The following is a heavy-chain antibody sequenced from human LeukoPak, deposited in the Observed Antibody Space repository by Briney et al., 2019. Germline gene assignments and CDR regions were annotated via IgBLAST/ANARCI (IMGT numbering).Heavy chain of an antibody. CDR3: ARDLVNGAFDI. D-gene: IGHD4-23*01. CDR2: IYYSGST. CDR1: GGSITSRDYY. V-gene: IGHV4-61*08. Sequence: NPSETLSLTCTVSGGSITSRDYYWGWIRQPPGKGLEWIGYIYYSGSTNYNPSLKSRVTISVDTSKNQFSLKLSSVTAADTAVYYCARDLVNGAFDIWGQGTMVTVSS. J-gene: IGHJ3*02.